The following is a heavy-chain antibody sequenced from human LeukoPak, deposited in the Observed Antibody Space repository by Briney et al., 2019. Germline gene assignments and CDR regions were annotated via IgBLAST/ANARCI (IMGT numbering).Heavy chain of an antibody. J-gene: IGHJ4*02. V-gene: IGHV1-69*13. CDR2: IIPIFGTA. CDR1: GGTFSSYA. CDR3: ARDPVAMRPFYYFDY. Sequence: GASVKVSCKASGGTFSSYAISWVRQAPGQGLEWMGGIIPIFGTANYAQKFQGRVTITADESTSTAYMELSSLRSEDTAVYYCARDPVAMRPFYYFDYWGQGTLVTVSS. D-gene: IGHD5-12*01.